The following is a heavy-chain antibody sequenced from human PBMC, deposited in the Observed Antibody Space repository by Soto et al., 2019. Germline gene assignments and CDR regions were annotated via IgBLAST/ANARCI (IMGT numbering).Heavy chain of an antibody. CDR2: IGASGAGT. Sequence: PGGSLRLSCAASGFTFSSYAMSWVRQAPGKGLEWVSAIGASGAGTYYAEYVKGRFTISRDNSKTTLYLQMNSLRAEDTAVYYCARVRRGDYVWGSYRLSPFDYWGQGTLVTVSS. CDR1: GFTFSSYA. J-gene: IGHJ4*02. CDR3: ARVRRGDYVWGSYRLSPFDY. D-gene: IGHD3-16*02. V-gene: IGHV3-23*01.